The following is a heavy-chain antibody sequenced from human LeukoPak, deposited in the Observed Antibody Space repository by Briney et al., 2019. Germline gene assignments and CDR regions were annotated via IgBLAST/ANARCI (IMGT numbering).Heavy chain of an antibody. Sequence: PSETLSLTCTVSGGSISSGSYYWSWIRQPAGKGLDWIGRIYTSGSTNYNPSLKSRVTISVDTSKNQFSLKLSSVTAADTAVYYCARAQITTMVSDPTRFDPWGQGTLVTVSS. CDR1: GGSISSGSYY. V-gene: IGHV4-61*02. CDR3: ARAQITTMVSDPTRFDP. CDR2: IYTSGST. D-gene: IGHD3-10*01. J-gene: IGHJ5*02.